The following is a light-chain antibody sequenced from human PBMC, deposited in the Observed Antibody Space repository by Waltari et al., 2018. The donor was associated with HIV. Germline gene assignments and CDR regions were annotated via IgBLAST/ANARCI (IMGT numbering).Light chain of an antibody. CDR2: DVS. CDR3: SSYTSTYV. V-gene: IGLV2-14*01. J-gene: IGLJ1*01. CDR1: SSDVGGYNY. Sequence: QSALTQPASVSGSPGQSITISCTETSSDVGGYNYVSWYQQHPGKAPKRISYDVSNRPSGVSNRFSGSKSGNTASLTLSGLQAEDEADYYCSSYTSTYVFGTGTKVTVL.